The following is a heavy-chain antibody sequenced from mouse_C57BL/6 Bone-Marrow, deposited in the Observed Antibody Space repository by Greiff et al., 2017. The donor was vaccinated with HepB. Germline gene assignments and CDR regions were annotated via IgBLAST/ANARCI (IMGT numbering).Heavy chain of an antibody. D-gene: IGHD1-1*02. CDR2: IRSKSNNYAT. J-gene: IGHJ1*03. CDR3: VRGGYWYFDV. V-gene: IGHV10-1*01. CDR1: GFSFNTYA. Sequence: EVKVEESGGGLVQPKGSLKLSCAASGFSFNTYAMNWVRQAPGKGLEWVARIRSKSNNYATYYADSVKDRFTISRDDSESMLYLQMNNLKTEDTAMYYCVRGGYWYFDVWGTGTTVTVSS.